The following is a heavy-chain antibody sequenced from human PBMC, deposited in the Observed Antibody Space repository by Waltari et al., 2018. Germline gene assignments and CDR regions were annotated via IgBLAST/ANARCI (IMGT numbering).Heavy chain of an antibody. V-gene: IGHV5-51*01. CDR3: GRVPSTLFGGGGYDF. J-gene: IGHJ4*02. Sequence: EVQLVQSGAEVRKAGESLKISCMASRYNFSTYWLGWVRQVPGKGLEWVGLSYSDDAGTENTPCFRRHVTRSVDKSISPPYLQWGSLKASDPATYYWGRVPSTLFGGGGYDFWGQGTPVTVSS. CDR1: RYNFSTYW. CDR2: SYSDDAGT. D-gene: IGHD3-16*01.